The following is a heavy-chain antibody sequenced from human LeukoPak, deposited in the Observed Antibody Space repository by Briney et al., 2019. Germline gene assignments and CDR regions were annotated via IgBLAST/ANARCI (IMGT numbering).Heavy chain of an antibody. V-gene: IGHV4-59*12. CDR1: GGSISSYY. CDR3: ASASESSTSCYFDY. J-gene: IGHJ4*02. CDR2: IYYSGST. Sequence: SETLSLTCTVSGGSISSYYWSWIRQPPGKGLEWIGYIYYSGSTNYNPSLKSRVTISVDTSKNQFSLKLSSVTAADTAVYYCASASESSTSCYFDYWGQGTLVTVSS. D-gene: IGHD2-2*01.